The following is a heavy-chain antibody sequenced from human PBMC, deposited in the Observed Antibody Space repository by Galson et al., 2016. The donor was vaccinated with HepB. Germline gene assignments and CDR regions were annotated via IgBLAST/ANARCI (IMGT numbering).Heavy chain of an antibody. D-gene: IGHD3-10*01. CDR3: ARDHKLDYSGSGHIPVVQYGMDV. CDR1: GRSIGSYY. V-gene: IGHV4-59*01. J-gene: IGHJ6*04. Sequence: ETLSLTCTVSGRSIGSYYWIWIRQSPGKGLEWIGYIYYTGRNTYNPSLKSRVTISVDTSKNQLSLSLRSVTAADTAAYFCARDHKLDYSGSGHIPVVQYGMDVWGKGTTVIVSS. CDR2: IYYTGRN.